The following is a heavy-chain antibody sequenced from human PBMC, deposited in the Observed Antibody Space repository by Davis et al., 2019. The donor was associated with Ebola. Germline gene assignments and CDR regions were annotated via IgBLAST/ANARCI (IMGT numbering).Heavy chain of an antibody. CDR3: ARDRPHYYGSGKDGMDV. CDR1: GFTFSSYW. D-gene: IGHD3-10*01. V-gene: IGHV3-7*03. CDR2: IKQDGSEK. Sequence: GESLKISCAASGFTFSSYWMSWVRQAPGKGLEWVANIKQDGSEKYYVDSVKGRFTISRDNAKNSLYLQMNSLRAEDTAVYYCARDRPHYYGSGKDGMDVWGQGTTVTVSS. J-gene: IGHJ6*02.